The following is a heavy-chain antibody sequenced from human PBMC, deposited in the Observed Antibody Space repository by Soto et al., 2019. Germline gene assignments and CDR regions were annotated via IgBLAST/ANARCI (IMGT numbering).Heavy chain of an antibody. CDR1: GSSMSGFY. J-gene: IGHJ6*02. CDR3: AREDDGMDV. V-gene: IGHV4-38-2*02. Sequence: PSETLSLTCAVSGSSMSGFYWGWVRQPPGKGLEWIGSILHSGNSYYNPSLKSRVILSVDTSKNQFSLNLTAAIAADTAVYYCAREDDGMDVWGQGTPVTVSS. CDR2: ILHSGNS.